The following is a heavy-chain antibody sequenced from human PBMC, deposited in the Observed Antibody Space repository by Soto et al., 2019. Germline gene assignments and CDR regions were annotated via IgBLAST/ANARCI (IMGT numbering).Heavy chain of an antibody. CDR2: INSDGSST. CDR3: ARDETTVAATYYYYYGMDV. D-gene: IGHD4-17*01. V-gene: IGHV3-74*01. Sequence: GGSLRLSCAASGFTFSSYWMHWVRQAPGKGLVWVSRINSDGSSTSYADSVKGRFTISRDNAKNTLYLQMNSLRAEDTAVYYSARDETTVAATYYYYYGMDVWGQGTTVTVSS. J-gene: IGHJ6*02. CDR1: GFTFSSYW.